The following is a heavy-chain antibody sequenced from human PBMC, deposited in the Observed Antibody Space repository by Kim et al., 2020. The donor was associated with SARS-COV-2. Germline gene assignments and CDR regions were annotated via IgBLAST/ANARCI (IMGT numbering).Heavy chain of an antibody. D-gene: IGHD3-10*01. CDR3: ARLGRAMVRGVIGSWFDP. Sequence: GESLKISCKGSGYSFTSYWIGWVRQMPGKGLEWMGIIYPGDSDTRYSPSFQGQVTISADKSISTAYLQWSSLKASDTAMYYCARLGRAMVRGVIGSWFDPWGQGTLVPVSS. J-gene: IGHJ5*02. CDR2: IYPGDSDT. V-gene: IGHV5-51*01. CDR1: GYSFTSYW.